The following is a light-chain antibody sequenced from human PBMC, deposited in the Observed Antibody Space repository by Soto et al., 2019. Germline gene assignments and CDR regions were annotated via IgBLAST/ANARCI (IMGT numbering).Light chain of an antibody. CDR1: QSINNR. CDR2: DAS. V-gene: IGKV1-5*01. CDR3: QQFIDGWT. Sequence: IQMTQSPSTLSASIGDRVTITCRASQSINNRLAWYQQMPGKAPNLLIYDASSLESGVPSRFRDSGSETEFTLTISGLQPDDLATYYGQQFIDGWTFGQGTKVEIK. J-gene: IGKJ1*01.